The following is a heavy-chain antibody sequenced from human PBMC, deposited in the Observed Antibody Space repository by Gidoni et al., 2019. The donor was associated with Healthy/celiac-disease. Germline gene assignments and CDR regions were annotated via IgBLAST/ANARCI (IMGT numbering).Heavy chain of an antibody. D-gene: IGHD6-19*01. CDR3: TRDMQWLVHFDY. V-gene: IGHV3-49*04. J-gene: IGHJ4*02. CDR2: IRSKAYGGTT. Sequence: EVQLVESGGGLVQPGRSRRLSCTASGFTFGDYAMSWVRQAPGKGLEWVGFIRSKAYGGTTEYAASVKGRFTISRDDSKSIAYLQMNSLKTEDTAVYYCTRDMQWLVHFDYWGQGTLVTVSS. CDR1: GFTFGDYA.